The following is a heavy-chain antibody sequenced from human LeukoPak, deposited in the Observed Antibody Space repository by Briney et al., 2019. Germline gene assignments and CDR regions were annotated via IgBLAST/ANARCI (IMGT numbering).Heavy chain of an antibody. CDR1: GYSFNKYA. V-gene: IGHV1-3*03. D-gene: IGHD3-3*01. CDR3: ARGIWSSHSVGYYFDY. CDR2: INAGNGKT. J-gene: IGHJ4*02. Sequence: ASVKVSCKASGYSFNKYAMNWVRQAPGQRLEWMGWINAGNGKTKYSQDFQGRVTITRDTSASTAYMELSSLTSEDMAVYYCARGIWSSHSVGYYFDYWGQGTLVTVSS.